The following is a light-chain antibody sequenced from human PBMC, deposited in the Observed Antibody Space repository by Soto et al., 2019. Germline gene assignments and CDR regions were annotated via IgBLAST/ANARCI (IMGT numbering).Light chain of an antibody. J-gene: IGKJ5*01. V-gene: IGKV3-20*01. CDR1: QSVRSTY. Sequence: EIELTQSPGTLSFSPGERATLSCRASQSVRSTYLAWYQQKPGQAPRLLIFCASSRASGIPDRFTGSGSGTDFTLTISRLEPEDFAVYYCQQYDSSPRITFGQGTRLEIK. CDR3: QQYDSSPRIT. CDR2: CAS.